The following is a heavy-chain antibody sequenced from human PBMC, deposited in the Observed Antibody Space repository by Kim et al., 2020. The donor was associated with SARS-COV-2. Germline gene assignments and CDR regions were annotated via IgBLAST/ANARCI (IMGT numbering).Heavy chain of an antibody. D-gene: IGHD6-19*01. J-gene: IGHJ3*02. CDR3: ARGRIGWEDNDAFYI. CDR2: FYYSGST. V-gene: IGHV4-39*01. CDR1: GGSISSSSYY. Sequence: SETLSLTCTVSGGSISSSSYYWGWIRQPPGKGLEWIGSFYYSGSTYYNPSIKRRVTISVDTSKTQFSLKLSYVTAADTAVYYCARGRIGWEDNDAFYIWGQRTMVTVSS.